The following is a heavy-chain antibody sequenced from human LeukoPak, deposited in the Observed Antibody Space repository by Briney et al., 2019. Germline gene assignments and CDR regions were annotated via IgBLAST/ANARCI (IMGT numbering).Heavy chain of an antibody. CDR1: GFTFSSYG. D-gene: IGHD6-13*01. CDR2: ISYDGSNK. V-gene: IGHV3-30*03. J-gene: IGHJ4*02. Sequence: SGGSLRLSCAASGFTFSSYGMHWVRQAPGKGLEWVAVISYDGSNKYYADSVKGRFTISRDNSKNTLYLQMNSLRAEDTAVYCCARYSSSWPFDYWGQGTLVTVSS. CDR3: ARYSSSWPFDY.